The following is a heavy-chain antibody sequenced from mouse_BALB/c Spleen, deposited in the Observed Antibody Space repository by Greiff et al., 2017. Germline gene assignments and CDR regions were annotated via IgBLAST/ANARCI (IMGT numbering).Heavy chain of an antibody. J-gene: IGHJ4*01. Sequence: DVMLVESGGGLVKPGGSLKLSCAASGFTFSSYAMSWVRQSPEKRLEWVAEISSGGSYTYYPDTVTGRFTISRDNAKNTLYLEMSSLRSEDTAMYYCAREGDDAMDYWGQGTSVTVSS. V-gene: IGHV5-9-4*01. CDR1: GFTFSSYA. CDR3: AREGDDAMDY. CDR2: ISSGGSYT.